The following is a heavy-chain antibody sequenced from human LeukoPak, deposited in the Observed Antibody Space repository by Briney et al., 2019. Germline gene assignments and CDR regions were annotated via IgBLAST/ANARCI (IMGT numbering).Heavy chain of an antibody. V-gene: IGHV3-30*18. J-gene: IGHJ4*02. CDR3: AKDGDIAAAGYYFDY. D-gene: IGHD6-13*01. CDR2: ISYDGGDK. Sequence: GGPLRLSCAASGFTFSTHGMHWVRQAPGKGLEWVAVISYDGGDKYHADSVKGRFTISRDNSKNTLYLQMNSLRAEDTAVYYCAKDGDIAAAGYYFDYWGQGTLVTVSS. CDR1: GFTFSTHG.